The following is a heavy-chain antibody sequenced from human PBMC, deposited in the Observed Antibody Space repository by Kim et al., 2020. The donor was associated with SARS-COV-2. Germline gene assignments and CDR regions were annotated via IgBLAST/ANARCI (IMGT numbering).Heavy chain of an antibody. CDR3: ARGGYTYGSALTD. V-gene: IGHV1-46*01. J-gene: IGHJ4*02. D-gene: IGHD5-18*01. Sequence: YSQKFQGRVTITRDTSTSTVYMERSSLRSEDTAMYSCARGGYTYGSALTDWGQGTLVTVSS.